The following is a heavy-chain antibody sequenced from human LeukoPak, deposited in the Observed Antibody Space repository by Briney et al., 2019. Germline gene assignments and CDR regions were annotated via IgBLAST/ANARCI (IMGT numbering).Heavy chain of an antibody. Sequence: TGGSLRLSCAASGLTFNNYVMNWVRQAPGKGLEWVSSISSSSSYIYYADSVKGRFTISRDNAKNSLYLQMNSLRAEDTAVYYCARARVTTTLVDYWGQGTLVTVSS. D-gene: IGHD2-21*02. CDR2: ISSSSSYI. CDR1: GLTFNNYV. CDR3: ARARVTTTLVDY. V-gene: IGHV3-21*01. J-gene: IGHJ4*02.